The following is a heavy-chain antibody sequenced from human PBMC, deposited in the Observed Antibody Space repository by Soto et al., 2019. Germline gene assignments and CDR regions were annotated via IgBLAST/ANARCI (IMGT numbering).Heavy chain of an antibody. CDR1: GFTFTSYG. D-gene: IGHD3-22*01. CDR2: ISAYNGNT. Sequence: GASVKVSCKASGFTFTSYGISWVRQAPGQGLEWMGWISAYNGNTNYAQKLQGRVTMTTDTSTSTAYMELRSLRSDDTAVYYCAIVRPITMIVVALDAFDIWGQGTMVTVSS. V-gene: IGHV1-18*01. CDR3: AIVRPITMIVVALDAFDI. J-gene: IGHJ3*02.